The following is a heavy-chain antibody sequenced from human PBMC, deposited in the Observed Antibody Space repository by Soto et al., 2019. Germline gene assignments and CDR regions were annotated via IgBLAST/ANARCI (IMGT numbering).Heavy chain of an antibody. CDR2: ISYDGSNK. CDR1: GFTFISYG. V-gene: IGHV3-30*18. D-gene: IGHD3-22*01. Sequence: SLRLSCAASGFTFISYGMHWVRQAPGKGLEWVAVISYDGSNKYYADSVKGRFTISRDNSKNTLYLQMNSLRVEDTAVYYCANGPSPGPNYYYSSGYYGYDYSGQGTLVTGSS. J-gene: IGHJ4*02. CDR3: ANGPSPGPNYYYSSGYYGYDY.